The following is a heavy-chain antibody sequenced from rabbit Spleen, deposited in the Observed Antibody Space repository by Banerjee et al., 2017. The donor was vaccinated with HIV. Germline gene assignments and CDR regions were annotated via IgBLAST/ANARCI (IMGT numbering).Heavy chain of an antibody. CDR2: IYAGSSGST. D-gene: IGHD1-1*01. J-gene: IGHJ6*01. CDR1: GFSFSSSYW. Sequence: QEQLEESGGDLVKPEGSLTLTCTASGFSFSSSYWICWVRQAPGKGLEWIACIYAGSSGSTYYASWAKGRFTISKTSSTTVTLKMTSLTVADTATYFCARDMEYAGASGDYDLWGPGTLVTVS. V-gene: IGHV1S45*01. CDR3: ARDMEYAGASGDYDL.